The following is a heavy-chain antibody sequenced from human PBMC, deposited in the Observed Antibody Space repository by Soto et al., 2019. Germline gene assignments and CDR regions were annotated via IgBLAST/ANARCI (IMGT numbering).Heavy chain of an antibody. CDR2: ISAYNGNT. Sequence: GASVKVSCKASGYTITSYGISWVRQAPGQGLEWMGWISAYNGNTNYAQKLQGRVTMTTDTSTSTAYMELRSLRSDDTAVYYCARECGGSCYYYYYGMDVWGQGTTVTVSS. J-gene: IGHJ6*02. CDR3: ARECGGSCYYYYYGMDV. V-gene: IGHV1-18*01. CDR1: GYTITSYG. D-gene: IGHD2-15*01.